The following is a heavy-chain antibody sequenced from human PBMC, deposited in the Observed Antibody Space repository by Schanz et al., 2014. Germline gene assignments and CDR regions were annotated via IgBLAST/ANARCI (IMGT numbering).Heavy chain of an antibody. V-gene: IGHV3-66*01. J-gene: IGHJ3*02. Sequence: EVQLVESGGGLVQPGGSLRLSCAASGFTFSNYWIHWVRQAPGKGLEWVAVIYSGGSTFYTDSVKGRFTISRDNSKNTLYLQMNSLIAEDTAVYYCAKCIGWYGRCAFDIWGQGTMVTVSS. CDR1: GFTFSNYW. CDR3: AKCIGWYGRCAFDI. D-gene: IGHD6-19*01. CDR2: IYSGGST.